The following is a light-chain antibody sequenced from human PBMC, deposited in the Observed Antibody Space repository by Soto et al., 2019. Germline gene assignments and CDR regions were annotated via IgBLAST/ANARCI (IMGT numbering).Light chain of an antibody. V-gene: IGKV1-39*01. CDR1: QSISSN. CDR2: ATS. J-gene: IGKJ1*01. Sequence: DIQMTQSPSSLSASVGDRVTITCRASQSISSNLNWYQQKPGKAPKLLIYATSSLQSGVPSRFSGRGSGTGFTLTISSLQPEDSATYYCQQSYSTPRTFGQGTRLEIK. CDR3: QQSYSTPRT.